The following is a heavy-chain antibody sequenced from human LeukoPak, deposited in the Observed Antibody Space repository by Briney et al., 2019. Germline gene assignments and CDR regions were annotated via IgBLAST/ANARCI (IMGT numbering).Heavy chain of an antibody. V-gene: IGHV3-43*02. CDR3: ARDRMSRAPTYFHH. CDR1: GFTFDEFG. Sequence: PGGSLRLSCAASGFTFDEFGMRWVRQAPGKGLEWVSFVSGDGGRTDYADSVKGRFTISRDNSKNSLYLQMNSLTADDTAFYFCARDRMSRAPTYFHHWGQGTLVTVSA. J-gene: IGHJ1*01. CDR2: VSGDGGRT. D-gene: IGHD2-2*01.